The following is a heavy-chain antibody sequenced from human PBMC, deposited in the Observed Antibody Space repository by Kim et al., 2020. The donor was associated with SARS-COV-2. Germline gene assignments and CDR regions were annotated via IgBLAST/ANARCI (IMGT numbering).Heavy chain of an antibody. V-gene: IGHV1-2*06. CDR3: ARVWRDGYNYWSGENFDY. Sequence: ASVKVSCKASGYTFTGYYMHWVRQAPGQGLEWMGRINPNSGATNYAQKFQGRVTMTRDTSISTAYMELSRLRSDDTAVYYCARVWRDGYNYWSGENFDYWGQGTLVTVSS. D-gene: IGHD3-3*01. CDR2: INPNSGAT. J-gene: IGHJ4*02. CDR1: GYTFTGYY.